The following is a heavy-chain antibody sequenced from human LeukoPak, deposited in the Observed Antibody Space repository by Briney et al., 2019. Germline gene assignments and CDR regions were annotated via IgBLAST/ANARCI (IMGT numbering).Heavy chain of an antibody. V-gene: IGHV3-21*01. D-gene: IGHD2-21*01. Sequence: PGDSLRLSGAASGFTFSSYTMDWVRQAPGKGLDWVSSISASSGYIYYADSMKGRFTISRDNAENSLHLQMNSLRAEDTALYYCARESLYSGSASSDLDYWGQGTLVTVSS. CDR1: GFTFSSYT. J-gene: IGHJ4*02. CDR2: ISASSGYI. CDR3: ARESLYSGSASSDLDY.